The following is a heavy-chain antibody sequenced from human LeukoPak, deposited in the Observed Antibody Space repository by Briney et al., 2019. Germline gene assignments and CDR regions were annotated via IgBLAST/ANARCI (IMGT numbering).Heavy chain of an antibody. CDR3: ARDLISITMVRGVPHNWFDP. V-gene: IGHV1-2*02. D-gene: IGHD3-10*01. Sequence: ASVKVSCKASGYTFTGYYMHWVRQAPGQGLEWMGWINPNSGGTNYAQKFQGRVTMTRDTSISTAYMGLSRLRSDDTAVYYCARDLISITMVRGVPHNWFDPWGQGTLVTVSS. CDR1: GYTFTGYY. J-gene: IGHJ5*02. CDR2: INPNSGGT.